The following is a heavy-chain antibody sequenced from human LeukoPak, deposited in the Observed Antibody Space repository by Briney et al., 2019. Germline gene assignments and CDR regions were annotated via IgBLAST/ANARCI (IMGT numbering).Heavy chain of an antibody. Sequence: SETLSLTCTVSGGSISSYYWSWIRQPPGKGLEWIGYIYYSGNTNYSPSLKSRVTISVDTSKNQFSLKLSSVTAADTAVYYCARGSIAVAGTYYYYYMDVWGKGTTVTVSS. CDR3: ARGSIAVAGTYYYYYMDV. J-gene: IGHJ6*03. D-gene: IGHD6-19*01. CDR1: GGSISSYY. CDR2: IYYSGNT. V-gene: IGHV4-59*01.